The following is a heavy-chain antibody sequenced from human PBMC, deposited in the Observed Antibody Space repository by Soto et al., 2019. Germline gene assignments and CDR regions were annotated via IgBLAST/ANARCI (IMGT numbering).Heavy chain of an antibody. Sequence: PGGSLRLSCAASGFTVSSKYMSWVRQAPGKGLEWVSLIQSGGPTYYADSVKGRFTISRDTSENTVYLQMGILRPEDMAVYYCARRARPDFYYMDVWGKGTTVTVS. CDR3: ARRARPDFYYMDV. J-gene: IGHJ6*03. V-gene: IGHV3-66*01. D-gene: IGHD6-6*01. CDR1: GFTVSSKY. CDR2: IQSGGPT.